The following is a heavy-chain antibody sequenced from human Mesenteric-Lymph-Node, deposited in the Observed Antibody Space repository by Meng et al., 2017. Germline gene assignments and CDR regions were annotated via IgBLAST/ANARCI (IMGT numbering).Heavy chain of an antibody. CDR1: GGSISSGGYY. CDR3: ARASYGSGSPLGESWFDP. Sequence: QVQLQESVPGLLKPSQTLSLTCTVSGGSISSGGYYWSWIRQHPGKGLEWIGYIHDSGSTYYNPSLKSRVTISADTSKNQFSLKLSSVTAADTAVYYCARASYGSGSPLGESWFDPWGQGTLVTVSS. J-gene: IGHJ5*02. V-gene: IGHV4-31*03. D-gene: IGHD3-10*01. CDR2: IHDSGST.